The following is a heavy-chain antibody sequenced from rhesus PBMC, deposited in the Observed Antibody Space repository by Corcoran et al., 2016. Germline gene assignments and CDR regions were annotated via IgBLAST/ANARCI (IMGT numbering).Heavy chain of an antibody. V-gene: IGHV4S10*01. CDR3: ARDPFWTGYYRGRLSEFDY. D-gene: IGHD3-3*01. CDR2: IYGSSTST. CDR1: GGSISDSYR. Sequence: QLQLQESGPGLVKPSETLSVTCAVSGGSISDSYRWSWIRQPPGKGLEWIGYIYGSSTSTNYNPSLKNRVTISKDTSKNQFSWKLSSVTAADTAVYYCARDPFWTGYYRGRLSEFDYWGQGVLVTVSS. J-gene: IGHJ4*01.